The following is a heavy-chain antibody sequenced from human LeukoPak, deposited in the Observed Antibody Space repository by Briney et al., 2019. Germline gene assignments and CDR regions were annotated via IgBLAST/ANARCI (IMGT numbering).Heavy chain of an antibody. J-gene: IGHJ5*02. CDR2: LDYSGST. Sequence: SETLSLTCNVSGGSISSSSYYWGWIRQPPGKGLEWIGSLDYSGSTYYNPSLKSRVTISVDTSKNQFSLKLSSVTAADTAVYYCERHMVRKRPHNWFDPWGQGTLVTVSS. D-gene: IGHD3-10*01. CDR3: ERHMVRKRPHNWFDP. CDR1: GGSISSSSYY. V-gene: IGHV4-39*01.